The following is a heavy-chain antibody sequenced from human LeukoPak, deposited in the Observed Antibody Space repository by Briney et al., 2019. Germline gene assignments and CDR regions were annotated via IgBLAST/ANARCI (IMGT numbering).Heavy chain of an antibody. J-gene: IGHJ3*02. CDR1: GFTFSRYA. Sequence: QPGGSLRLSCAASGFTFSRYAMHWVRQAPGKGLEWVAVISYDGSDKYYADSVKGRFTISRDNSKNTLYLQMSSLRAEDTAVYYCARESEAFDIWGQGTMVTVTS. CDR3: ARESEAFDI. V-gene: IGHV3-30-3*01. CDR2: ISYDGSDK.